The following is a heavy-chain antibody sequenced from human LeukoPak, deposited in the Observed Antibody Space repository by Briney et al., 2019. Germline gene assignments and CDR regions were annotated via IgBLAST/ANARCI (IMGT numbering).Heavy chain of an antibody. J-gene: IGHJ6*03. V-gene: IGHV1-2*02. CDR3: ARATRLPKYYYYYMDV. Sequence: ASVKVSCKASGYTFTGYYMHWVRQAPGQGLEWMGWINPNSGGTNYAQKFQGRVTMTRDTSISTAYMELSRLRSDDTAVYYCARATRLPKYYYYYMDVWGNGTTVTVSS. CDR1: GYTFTGYY. CDR2: INPNSGGT. D-gene: IGHD4-11*01.